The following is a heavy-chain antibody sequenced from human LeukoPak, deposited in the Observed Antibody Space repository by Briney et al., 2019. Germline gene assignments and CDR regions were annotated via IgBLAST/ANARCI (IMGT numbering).Heavy chain of an antibody. CDR3: ARVFRIGLQFDP. V-gene: IGHV4-30-4*01. D-gene: IGHD1-26*01. CDR2: IYYSGST. J-gene: IGHJ5*02. Sequence: SEALSLTCTVSGGSISSGDYYWSWIRQPPGKGLEWIGYIYYSGSTYYNPPLKSRVTISVDTSKNQFSLKLSSVTAADTAVYYCARVFRIGLQFDPWGQGTLVTVSS. CDR1: GGSISSGDYY.